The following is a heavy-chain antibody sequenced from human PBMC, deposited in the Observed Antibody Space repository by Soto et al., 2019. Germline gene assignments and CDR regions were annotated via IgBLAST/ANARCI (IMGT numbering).Heavy chain of an antibody. Sequence: GASVKVSCKASGYTFTSYGISWVRQAPGQGLEWMGWISAYNGNTNYAQKLQGRVTMTTDTSTSTAYMELRSLRSDDTAVYYCARGAARLPGVEERAQFDYYYYYMDVWGKGTTVTVSS. D-gene: IGHD6-25*01. CDR2: ISAYNGNT. J-gene: IGHJ6*03. V-gene: IGHV1-18*01. CDR3: ARGAARLPGVEERAQFDYYYYYMDV. CDR1: GYTFTSYG.